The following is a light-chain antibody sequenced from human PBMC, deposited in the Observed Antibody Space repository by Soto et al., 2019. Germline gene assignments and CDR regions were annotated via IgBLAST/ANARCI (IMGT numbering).Light chain of an antibody. CDR1: QGIISY. V-gene: IGKV1-27*01. Sequence: DIKLNQSPSSLPASVGDRVTITCRLSQGIISYLNCFLQIPGKVAKLLIYSASNLQSGVPSRFSGSGSGTDFTLTISSLQPEDVATYYGQGTYRAPALTFGGGAKVDIK. CDR3: QGTYRAPALT. CDR2: SAS. J-gene: IGKJ4*01.